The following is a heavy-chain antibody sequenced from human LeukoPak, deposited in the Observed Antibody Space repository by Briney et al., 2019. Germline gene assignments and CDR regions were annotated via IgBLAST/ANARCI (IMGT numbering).Heavy chain of an antibody. V-gene: IGHV1-18*01. CDR2: ISAYNGNT. J-gene: IGHJ4*02. CDR1: GYTFTSYG. D-gene: IGHD2-2*01. Sequence: ASVKVSCKASGYTFTSYGISWVRQAPGQGLEWMGWISAYNGNTNYAQKLQGRVTMTTDPSTSTAYMELRSLRSDDTAVYYCARSIVVVPAAMGYDYWGQGTLVTVSS. CDR3: ARSIVVVPAAMGYDY.